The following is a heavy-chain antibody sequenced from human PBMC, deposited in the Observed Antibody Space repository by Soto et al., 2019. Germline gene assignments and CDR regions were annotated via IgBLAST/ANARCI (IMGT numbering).Heavy chain of an antibody. V-gene: IGHV1-18*04. CDR2: ISAYNGNT. CDR1: GYTFTSYG. CDR3: ASLYPYDSSVYPYPR. D-gene: IGHD3-22*01. Sequence: ASVKVSCKASGYTFTSYGISWVRQAPGQGLEWMGWISAYNGNTNYAQKLQGRVTMTTDTSTSTAYMELRSLRSDDTAVYYCASLYPYDSSVYPYPRWGQGTLVTVSS. J-gene: IGHJ4*02.